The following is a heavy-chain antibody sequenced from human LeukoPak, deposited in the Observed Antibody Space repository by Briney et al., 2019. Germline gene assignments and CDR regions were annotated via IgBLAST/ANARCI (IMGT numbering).Heavy chain of an antibody. J-gene: IGHJ6*03. Sequence: GGSLRLSCAASGFTFSSYWMSWVRQAPGKGLEWVANIKQDGSEKYYVDPVKGRFTISRDNAKNSLYLQMNSLRAEDTAVYYCARDSGASYMDVWGKGTTVTVSS. CDR2: IKQDGSEK. CDR1: GFTFSSYW. CDR3: ARDSGASYMDV. V-gene: IGHV3-7*01.